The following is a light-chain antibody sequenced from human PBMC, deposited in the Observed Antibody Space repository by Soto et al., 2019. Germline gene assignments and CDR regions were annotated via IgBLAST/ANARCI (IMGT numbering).Light chain of an antibody. V-gene: IGLV1-36*01. CDR3: SSWDDSLNGVI. Sequence: QSVVTQPPSVSAAPRQRVTISCSGSDSNIGDNAVNWYQQLPGKAPKLLIYYDDLVPSGVSDRFSGSKSGTSASLVISGLQSDDEAYYDCSSWDDSLNGVIFGGGTKLTVL. CDR2: YDD. J-gene: IGLJ2*01. CDR1: DSNIGDNA.